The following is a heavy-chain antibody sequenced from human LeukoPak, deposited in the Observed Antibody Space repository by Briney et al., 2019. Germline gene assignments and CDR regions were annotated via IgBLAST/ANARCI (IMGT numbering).Heavy chain of an antibody. D-gene: IGHD6-6*01. CDR3: ANEYSSSSGRSFQH. J-gene: IGHJ1*01. Sequence: GGSLRLSCAASGFTFSSYAMSWFRQAPGKGLEWVSAISGSGGSTYYADSVKGRFTISRDNSKNTLYLQMNSLRAEDTAVYYCANEYSSSSGRSFQHWGQGTLVIVSS. CDR1: GFTFSSYA. CDR2: ISGSGGST. V-gene: IGHV3-23*01.